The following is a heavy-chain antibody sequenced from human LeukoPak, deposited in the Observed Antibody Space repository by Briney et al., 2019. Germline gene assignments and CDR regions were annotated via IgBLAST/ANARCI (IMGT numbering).Heavy chain of an antibody. V-gene: IGHV4-34*01. D-gene: IGHD4-17*01. Sequence: PSETLSLTCAVYGGSFSNYAWGWIRQPPGKGLEWIGEINHSGSTNYNPSLKSRVTISIDTSKNQFSLKLKSVTAVDTAVYYCARQSTMTYQFDSWGQGTLVSVSS. CDR1: GGSFSNYA. CDR3: ARQSTMTYQFDS. J-gene: IGHJ4*02. CDR2: INHSGST.